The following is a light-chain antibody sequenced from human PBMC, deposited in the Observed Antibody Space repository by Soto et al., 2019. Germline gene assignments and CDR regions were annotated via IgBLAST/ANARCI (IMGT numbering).Light chain of an antibody. CDR1: QSVSSSY. CDR3: QQYNNWPLT. V-gene: IGKV3D-15*01. Sequence: EFVLTQSLGTLSLSPVERATLSCMASQSVSSSYLAWYQQKPGQPPRLLIYDASTRATGIPARFSGSQSGTEFTLTISSLLSEDFAVYSCQQYNNWPLTFGGGTKVDIK. J-gene: IGKJ4*01. CDR2: DAS.